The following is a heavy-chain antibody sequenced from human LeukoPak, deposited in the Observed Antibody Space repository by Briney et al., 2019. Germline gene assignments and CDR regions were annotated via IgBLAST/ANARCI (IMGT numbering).Heavy chain of an antibody. CDR2: IYYSGST. J-gene: IGHJ3*02. CDR1: GGPISSGDYY. CDR3: ARVNNWNDAGAFDI. D-gene: IGHD1-1*01. Sequence: SETLSLTCTVSGGPISSGDYYWSWIRQPPGKGLEWIGYIYYSGSTSYNPSLKSRLTISLETSKNHLSLEPSSLTAPNTALDYCARVNNWNDAGAFDIWGQGTMVTVSS. V-gene: IGHV4-30-4*08.